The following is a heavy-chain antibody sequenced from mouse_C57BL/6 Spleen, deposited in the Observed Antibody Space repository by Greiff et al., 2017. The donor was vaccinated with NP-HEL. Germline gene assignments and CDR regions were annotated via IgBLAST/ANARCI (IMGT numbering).Heavy chain of an antibody. CDR3: ARFDGYGYFDV. V-gene: IGHV2-2*01. CDR2: IWSGGST. CDR1: GFSLTSYG. Sequence: VKLVESGPGLVQPSQCLSITCTVSGFSLTSYGVHWVRQSPGKGLEWLGVIWSGGSTDYNAAFISSLSISKDNSKSQVFFKMNSLQADDTAIYYCARFDGYGYFDVWGTGTTVTVSS. D-gene: IGHD2-3*01. J-gene: IGHJ1*03.